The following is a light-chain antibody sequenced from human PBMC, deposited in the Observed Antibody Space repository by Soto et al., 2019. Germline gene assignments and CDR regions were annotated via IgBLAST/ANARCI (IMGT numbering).Light chain of an antibody. CDR3: AAWDATLDGYV. J-gene: IGLJ1*01. CDR1: SSNLGDNT. V-gene: IGLV1-44*01. Sequence: QSVLTQPPSGSGTPGRRVTISCSTSSSNLGDNTVNWYQHVPGTAPKLLIYSYDQRPSGVPDRFSGSRSGTSASLAISGLQSEDEADYYCAAWDATLDGYVFGTGTKVTVL. CDR2: SYD.